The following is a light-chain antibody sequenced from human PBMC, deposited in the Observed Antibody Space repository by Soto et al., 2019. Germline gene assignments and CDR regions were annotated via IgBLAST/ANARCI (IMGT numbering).Light chain of an antibody. CDR3: QQYYSFPLT. J-gene: IGKJ4*01. Sequence: VIWMTQSPSLLSASTGDRVTISCRTSQGISSYLAWYQQKPGKAPELLIYAASTLQSGVPSRFSGSRSGTDFTLTISCLQSEDFATYYCQQYYSFPLTVGGGTKVDIK. CDR1: QGISSY. V-gene: IGKV1D-8*01. CDR2: AAS.